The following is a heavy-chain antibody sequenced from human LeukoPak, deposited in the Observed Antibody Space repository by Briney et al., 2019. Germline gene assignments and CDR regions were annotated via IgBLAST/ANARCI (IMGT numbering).Heavy chain of an antibody. CDR3: ARGEYTSGFSDAFDI. D-gene: IGHD3-22*01. J-gene: IGHJ3*02. CDR1: GYIFNGYD. V-gene: IGHV1-8*02. Sequence: GASVTVSCKTSGYIFNGYDINWVRQATGRGLEWMGWVNPTFGNTGYAEKFRGRVTMTSDRSMSTAYMELSSLRSEDMGVYYCARGEYTSGFSDAFDIWGQATVVSVSP. CDR2: VNPTFGNT.